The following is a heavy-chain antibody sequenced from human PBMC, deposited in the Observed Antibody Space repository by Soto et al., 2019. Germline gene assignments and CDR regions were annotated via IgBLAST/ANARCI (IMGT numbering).Heavy chain of an antibody. V-gene: IGHV1-3*01. J-gene: IGHJ4*02. D-gene: IGHD6-13*01. CDR3: ARDPTPYSSSWYFDY. CDR1: GYTFTSYA. Sequence: ASVTVSCKASGYTFTSYAMHWVRQAPGQRLEWMGWINAGNGNTKYSQKFQGRVTITRDTSASTAYMELSSLRSEDTAVYYCARDPTPYSSSWYFDYWGQGPLVTVSS. CDR2: INAGNGNT.